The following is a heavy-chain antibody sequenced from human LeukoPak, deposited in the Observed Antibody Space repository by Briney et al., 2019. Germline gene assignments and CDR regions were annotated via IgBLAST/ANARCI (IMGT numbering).Heavy chain of an antibody. CDR1: GFTFSSYW. D-gene: IGHD6-13*01. Sequence: GGSLRLSCAASGFTFSSYWMSWVRQASGKGLEWVANIKQDGSEKYYVDSVKGRFTISRDNAKNSLFLQMNSLRAEDTAVYYCAREKTYSSSWYARYYYMDVWGKGTTVTISS. CDR3: AREKTYSSSWYARYYYMDV. J-gene: IGHJ6*03. CDR2: IKQDGSEK. V-gene: IGHV3-7*03.